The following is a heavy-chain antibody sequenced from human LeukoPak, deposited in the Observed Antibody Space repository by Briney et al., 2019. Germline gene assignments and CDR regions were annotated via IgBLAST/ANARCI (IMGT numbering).Heavy chain of an antibody. D-gene: IGHD3-22*01. CDR2: IIPIFGTA. J-gene: IGHJ4*02. Sequence: ASVKVSCKASGGTFSSYAINWVRQAPGQGLEWMGGIIPIFGTANYAQKFQGRVTITTDESTSTAYMELSSLRSEDTAVYYCARRSDPDYYDSSGYYDYWGQGTLVTVSS. V-gene: IGHV1-69*05. CDR1: GGTFSSYA. CDR3: ARRSDPDYYDSSGYYDY.